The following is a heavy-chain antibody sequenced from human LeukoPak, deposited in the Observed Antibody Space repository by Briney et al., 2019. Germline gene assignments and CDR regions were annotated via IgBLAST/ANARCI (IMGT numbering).Heavy chain of an antibody. Sequence: SETLSLTCTVSGYSISSGYYWGWIRQPPGKGLEWIGSIYHSGSTYYNPSLKSRVTISVDTSKNQFSLKLSSVTAADTAVYYCARDPLWFGELFSFDYWGQGTLVTVSS. CDR3: ARDPLWFGELFSFDY. CDR1: GYSISSGYY. J-gene: IGHJ4*02. V-gene: IGHV4-38-2*02. CDR2: IYHSGST. D-gene: IGHD3-10*01.